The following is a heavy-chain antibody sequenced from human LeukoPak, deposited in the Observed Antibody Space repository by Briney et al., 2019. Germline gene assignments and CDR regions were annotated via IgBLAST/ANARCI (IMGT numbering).Heavy chain of an antibody. V-gene: IGHV5-51*01. Sequence: GESLKISCKGSGYSFTSYWIGWVRQMPGKGLERMGIIYPGDSDTRYSPSFQGQVTISADKSISTAYLQWSSLKASDTAMYYCARNPHPCSSTSCFPLDYWGQGTLVTVSS. J-gene: IGHJ4*02. CDR3: ARNPHPCSSTSCFPLDY. CDR2: IYPGDSDT. CDR1: GYSFTSYW. D-gene: IGHD2-2*01.